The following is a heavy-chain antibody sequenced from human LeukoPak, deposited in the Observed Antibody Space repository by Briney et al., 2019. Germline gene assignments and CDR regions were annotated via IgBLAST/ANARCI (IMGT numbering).Heavy chain of an antibody. CDR3: AKDSHSGYFDY. V-gene: IGHV3-23*01. J-gene: IGHJ4*02. CDR2: IGGDDST. D-gene: IGHD1-26*01. Sequence: GGSLRLSCAASGFSFITYGMSWVRQPPGKGLEWVSGIGGDDSTYYADSLEGRFTISRDTSKNTLFLQINNLRAGDTAVYYCAKDSHSGYFDYWAREPWSPSPQ. CDR1: GFSFITYG.